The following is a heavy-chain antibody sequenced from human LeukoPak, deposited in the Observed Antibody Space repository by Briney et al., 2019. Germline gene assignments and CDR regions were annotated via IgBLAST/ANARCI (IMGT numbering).Heavy chain of an antibody. D-gene: IGHD3-9*01. CDR1: GFILSSYA. CDR2: ISRSYGST. CDR3: AKGRERSDWYNFDY. Sequence: GGSLRLSCADSGFILSSYAMSWVPQNPGKGLEWVSAISRSYGSTYYEDSVKGRFTISRDNSKNTLFLQMNSLEVEDTAVYYCAKGRERSDWYNFDYWGQGTLVTVSS. J-gene: IGHJ4*02. V-gene: IGHV3-23*01.